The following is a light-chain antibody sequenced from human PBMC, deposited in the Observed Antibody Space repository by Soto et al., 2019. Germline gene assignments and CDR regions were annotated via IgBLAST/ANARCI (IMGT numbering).Light chain of an antibody. CDR1: QYLNNRY. CDR3: QHYSSTPWT. J-gene: IGKJ1*01. Sequence: EIVLTQSPGTLSLSPGERATLSCRASQYLNNRYLAWYQQKPGQAPRLLIYDASNRATGIPDRFSGSGSGTDFTLTISRLEPEDFAIYYCQHYSSTPWTFGKGTKVEVK. CDR2: DAS. V-gene: IGKV3-20*01.